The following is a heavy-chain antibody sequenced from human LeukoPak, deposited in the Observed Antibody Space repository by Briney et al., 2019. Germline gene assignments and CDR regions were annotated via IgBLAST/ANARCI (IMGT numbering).Heavy chain of an antibody. CDR1: GFTFSSNW. Sequence: GGSLRLSCAASGFTFSSNWMHWVRQAPGKGLVWVSRINSDGTRIDYADSVKGRFTISRDNAKNTLYLQMNSLRAEDTAVYYCARVDGSGSFIDYWGQGTLVTVSS. CDR2: INSDGTRI. D-gene: IGHD3-10*01. V-gene: IGHV3-74*01. CDR3: ARVDGSGSFIDY. J-gene: IGHJ4*02.